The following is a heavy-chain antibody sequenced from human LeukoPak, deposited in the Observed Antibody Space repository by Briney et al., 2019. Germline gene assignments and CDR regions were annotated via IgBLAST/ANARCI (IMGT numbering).Heavy chain of an antibody. CDR2: IYYSGST. D-gene: IGHD6-13*01. J-gene: IGHJ5*02. Sequence: SETLSLTCTVSGGSISSYYWSWIRQPPGKGLEWIGYIYYSGSTNYNPSLKSRVTISVDTSKHQFSLKLSSVTAADTAVYYCARFSPEIAAAGRRYNWFDPWGQGTLVTVSS. V-gene: IGHV4-59*01. CDR3: ARFSPEIAAAGRRYNWFDP. CDR1: GGSISSYY.